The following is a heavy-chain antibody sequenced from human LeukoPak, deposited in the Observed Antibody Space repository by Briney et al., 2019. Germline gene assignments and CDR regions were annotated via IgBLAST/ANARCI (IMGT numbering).Heavy chain of an antibody. CDR2: IIPIFGTA. V-gene: IGHV1-69*05. J-gene: IGHJ4*02. CDR1: GGTFSSYA. Sequence: SVKVSCKASGGTFSSYAISWVRQAPGQGLEWMGGIIPIFGTANYAQKFQGRVTITTDESTSTAYMELSSLRSEDTAVYYCATGRKYGSGSYLDYWAREPWSPSPQ. CDR3: ATGRKYGSGSYLDY. D-gene: IGHD3-10*01.